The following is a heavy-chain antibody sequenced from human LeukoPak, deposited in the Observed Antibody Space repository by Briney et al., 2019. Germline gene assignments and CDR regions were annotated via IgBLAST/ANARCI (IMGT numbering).Heavy chain of an antibody. CDR1: GFTFSSSW. V-gene: IGHV3-7*01. Sequence: GGSLRFSCVASGFTFSSSWMSWVRQAPGKGLEWVANIKQDGSEKYYVDSVKGRFTISRDNAKNSLYLQMNSLRAEDTAVYYCARGSSSSGFDYWGQGTLVTVSS. CDR2: IKQDGSEK. J-gene: IGHJ4*02. CDR3: ARGSSSSGFDY. D-gene: IGHD6-6*01.